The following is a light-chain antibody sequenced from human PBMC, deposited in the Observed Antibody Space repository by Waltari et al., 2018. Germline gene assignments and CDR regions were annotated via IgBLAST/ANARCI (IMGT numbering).Light chain of an antibody. CDR1: SADFWGYNL. J-gene: IGLJ2*01. CDR2: EVN. V-gene: IGLV2-23*02. Sequence: QSALTQPASVSGSPGQSLPIPCPGSSADFWGYNLVSWYQHHPGQAPRLLIYEVNERPSGIPSRFSGSKSGNTASLTISGLQIEDEADYYCCSYGGVNTLGVLFGGGSKLTV. CDR3: CSYGGVNTLGVL.